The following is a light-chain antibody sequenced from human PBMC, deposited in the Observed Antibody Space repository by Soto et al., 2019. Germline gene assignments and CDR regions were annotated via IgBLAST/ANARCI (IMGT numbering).Light chain of an antibody. Sequence: EIVLTQSPGTLSLSPGERATLSCSARQSVSSSYLAWYQQKPGQAPRLLSYGAYSRATGIPDRFSGSGSVTDFTLTIIRLEHEASAVYYCQQYGSAPPYTFGQGTTREIQ. V-gene: IGKV3-20*01. CDR2: GAY. CDR3: QQYGSAPPYT. J-gene: IGKJ2*01. CDR1: QSVSSSY.